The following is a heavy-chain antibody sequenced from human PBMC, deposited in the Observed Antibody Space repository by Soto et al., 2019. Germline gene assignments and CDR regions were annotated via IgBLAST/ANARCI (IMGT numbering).Heavy chain of an antibody. Sequence: ASVKVSCKASGYTFTGHYIHWVRQAPEQGPEWMGEIGPESGATRYAQKFQGRVTMTRDMSITTVYVELNNLSPDDTAVYYCGRGRSGQIVVFYWGQGTPVTVSS. CDR3: GRGRSGQIVVFY. CDR1: GYTFTGHY. CDR2: IGPESGAT. V-gene: IGHV1-2*02. D-gene: IGHD1-26*01. J-gene: IGHJ4*02.